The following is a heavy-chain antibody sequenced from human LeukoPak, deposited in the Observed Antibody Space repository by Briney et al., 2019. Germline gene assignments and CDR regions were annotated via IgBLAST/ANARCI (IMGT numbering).Heavy chain of an antibody. D-gene: IGHD2-15*01. Sequence: PSETLSLTCTVSGGSISSGGYYWSWLRQHPGKGLEWIGYIYYSGSTYYNPSLKSRVTISQDTSKNQFSLKLSSVTAADTAVYYCARLYCSGGSCYWSYFDYWGQGTLVTVSS. J-gene: IGHJ4*02. V-gene: IGHV4-31*03. CDR1: GGSISSGGYY. CDR2: IYYSGST. CDR3: ARLYCSGGSCYWSYFDY.